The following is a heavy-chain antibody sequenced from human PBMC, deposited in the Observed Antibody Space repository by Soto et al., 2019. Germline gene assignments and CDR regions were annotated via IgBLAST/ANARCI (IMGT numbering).Heavy chain of an antibody. Sequence: EVQLVESGGGLVKPGGSLRLSCAASGFRFSNAWMNWVRQVPGKGLEWVGRIKHRDAGGTRDYAAPVKGRVTISRDDSKNTLSLYMNSLKTEDTAVYYCATAISSPFSNFDSWGQGSLVTVSS. CDR3: ATAISSPFSNFDS. CDR1: GFRFSNAW. J-gene: IGHJ4*02. CDR2: IKHRDAGGTR. D-gene: IGHD2-2*01. V-gene: IGHV3-15*07.